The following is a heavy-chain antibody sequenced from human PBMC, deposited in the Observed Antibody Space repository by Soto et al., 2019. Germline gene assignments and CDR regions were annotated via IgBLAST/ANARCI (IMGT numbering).Heavy chain of an antibody. CDR3: AKGSASTRPYYFDS. D-gene: IGHD6-6*01. Sequence: QPGGSLRLSCAASGFTFSDFVMSWVRQAPGKGLEWVSAITGSSGDIYYADSVEGRFTISRDNSKNTLYLEMNKLRAEDTALYYCAKGSASTRPYYFDSWGQGIWVTSPQ. V-gene: IGHV3-23*01. CDR1: GFTFSDFV. J-gene: IGHJ4*02. CDR2: ITGSSGDI.